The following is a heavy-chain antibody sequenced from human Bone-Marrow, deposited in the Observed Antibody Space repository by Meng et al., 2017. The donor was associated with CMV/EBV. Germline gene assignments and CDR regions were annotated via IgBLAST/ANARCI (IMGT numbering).Heavy chain of an antibody. J-gene: IGHJ4*02. Sequence: GSLRLSCTVSGGSISSYYWSWIRQTPGKGLEWIGYIYYSGSTHYNPSLKSRVTISVDTSKNQFSLKLSSVTAADTAVYYCARGTPMGHFDYWGQGTLVTVSS. CDR1: GGSISSYY. V-gene: IGHV4-59*08. D-gene: IGHD1-1*01. CDR3: ARGTPMGHFDY. CDR2: IYYSGST.